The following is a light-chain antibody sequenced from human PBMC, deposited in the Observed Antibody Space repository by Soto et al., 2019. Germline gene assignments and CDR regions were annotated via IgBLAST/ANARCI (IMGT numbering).Light chain of an antibody. CDR2: KAA. CDR3: QQYNTYPLT. CDR1: QRISSW. V-gene: IGKV1-5*03. Sequence: DVQMPQSPSPLSASVEDRATITSRASQRISSWLAWYQQKPGKAPKFLIFKAASLESGVPSRFSGSGSGTEFTLTISSLQPDDFAAYYCQQYNTYPLTFGGGTKVEIK. J-gene: IGKJ4*01.